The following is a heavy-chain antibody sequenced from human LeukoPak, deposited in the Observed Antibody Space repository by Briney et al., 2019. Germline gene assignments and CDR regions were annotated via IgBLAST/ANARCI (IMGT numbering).Heavy chain of an antibody. V-gene: IGHV3-74*01. CDR3: ARGTGNFYDSSGYYFLDS. CDR2: MNTDGRGK. J-gene: IGHJ5*01. CDR1: GFTLSSNW. D-gene: IGHD3-22*01. Sequence: GGSLRLSCEGSGFTLSSNWMNWVRQAQGKGLVGVSRMNTDGRGKRYADFVKGRFTISRDNAKSTVYLQMNSLRADDTAVYYCARGTGNFYDSSGYYFLDSWGQGTLITVAS.